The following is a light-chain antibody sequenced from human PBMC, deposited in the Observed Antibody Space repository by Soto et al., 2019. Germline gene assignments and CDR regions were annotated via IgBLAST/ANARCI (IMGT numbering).Light chain of an antibody. V-gene: IGLV2-11*01. J-gene: IGLJ3*02. Sequence: QPVLTQPRSVSGSPGQSVTISCTGTSSDVGAYTYVSWYQQHPGKAPKLMIYDVNKRPSGVPDHFSGSKSGNTASLTISRLQAEDEADYYCCSYSGSYTWLFGGGTKLTVL. CDR3: CSYSGSYTWL. CDR2: DVN. CDR1: SSDVGAYTY.